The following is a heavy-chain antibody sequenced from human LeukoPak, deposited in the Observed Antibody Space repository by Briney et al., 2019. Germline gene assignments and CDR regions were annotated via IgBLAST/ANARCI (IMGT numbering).Heavy chain of an antibody. V-gene: IGHV3-23*01. CDR3: AKPHSSSWSLFDY. D-gene: IGHD6-13*01. CDR1: GFTFSSYA. Sequence: GGSLRLSCAASGFTFSSYAMSWVRQAPGKGLEWVSAICDSGGSTYYADSVKGRFTISRDNSKNTLYLQMNSLRAEDTAVYYCAKPHSSSWSLFDYWGQGTLVTVSS. J-gene: IGHJ4*02. CDR2: ICDSGGST.